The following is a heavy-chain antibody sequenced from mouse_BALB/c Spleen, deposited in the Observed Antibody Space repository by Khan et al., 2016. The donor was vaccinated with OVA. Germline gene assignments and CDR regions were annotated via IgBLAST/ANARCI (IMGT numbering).Heavy chain of an antibody. CDR3: AAQFHFYGFDY. CDR2: INTATGEP. CDR1: GYTFSDYS. Sequence: QIQLVQSGPELREPGETVKISCKASGYTFSDYSLHWVKQAPGKGLKWLAWINTATGEPTYIDDFKGRFVFSLETSASTVYLQINNLKNEDTATYFCAAQFHFYGFDYWAQGTSVTVS. J-gene: IGHJ4*01. D-gene: IGHD2-2*01. V-gene: IGHV9-2-1*01.